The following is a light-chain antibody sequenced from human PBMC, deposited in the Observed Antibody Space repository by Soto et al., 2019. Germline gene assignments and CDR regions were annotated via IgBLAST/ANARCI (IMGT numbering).Light chain of an antibody. Sequence: DIKLTQSPSFLSASVGDRVTITCRASQGISSYLAWYQQKPGKAPKLLIYAESTLQSGVPSRFIGSGSGTEFTLTISSLQPEDFATYYCQQLNRYHLTVGGGTNGEIK. CDR2: AES. J-gene: IGKJ4*01. CDR1: QGISSY. CDR3: QQLNRYHLT. V-gene: IGKV1-9*01.